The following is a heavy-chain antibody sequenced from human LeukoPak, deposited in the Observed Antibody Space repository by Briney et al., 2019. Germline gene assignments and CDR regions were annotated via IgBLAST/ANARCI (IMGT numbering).Heavy chain of an antibody. J-gene: IGHJ4*02. CDR3: ARGSDFFDY. V-gene: IGHV4-31*11. CDR1: GGSISSADFY. Sequence: ASETLSLTCAVSGGSISSADFYWRWIRQHPGKGLEWIGFIYYSGSPYYNPSLKSRVSISIDTSKNQFSLTLNSVTAADTAVYYCARGSDFFDYWGQGTLVTVSS. CDR2: IYYSGSP.